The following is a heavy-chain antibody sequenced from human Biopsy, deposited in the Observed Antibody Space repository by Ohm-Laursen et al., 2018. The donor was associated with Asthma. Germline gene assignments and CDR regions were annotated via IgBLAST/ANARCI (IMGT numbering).Heavy chain of an antibody. CDR2: FYYTGSE. J-gene: IGHJ6*02. V-gene: IGHV4-61*01. CDR3: ARGPNYHGSGRAPIGMDV. CDR1: GGSVSTGSYY. Sequence: GTLSLTCTVSGGSVSTGSYYWSWIRQPPGKVLEWLGYFYYTGSENYNPSLKSRVTISVDTSKNQFSLRLNSVTAADTAVYYCARGPNYHGSGRAPIGMDVWGQGTTVTVSS. D-gene: IGHD3-10*01.